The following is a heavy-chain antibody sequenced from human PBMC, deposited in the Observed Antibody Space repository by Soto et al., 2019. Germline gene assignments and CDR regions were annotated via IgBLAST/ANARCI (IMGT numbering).Heavy chain of an antibody. J-gene: IGHJ4*02. Sequence: HGESLKISCKASGCTFTDYWIGWLRQMPGKGLEWMGIIFPDDSDIKYSTSFQGQVIISADRSITTAYLQMSSLKASDTAIYYCAKLPPLAQSLVRYYFDYWGQGTPVTVSS. V-gene: IGHV5-51*01. CDR3: AKLPPLAQSLVRYYFDY. D-gene: IGHD3-10*01. CDR1: GCTFTDYW. CDR2: IFPDDSDI.